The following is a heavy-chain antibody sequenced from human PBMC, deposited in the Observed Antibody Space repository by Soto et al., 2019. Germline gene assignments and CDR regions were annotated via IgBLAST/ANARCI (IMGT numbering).Heavy chain of an antibody. D-gene: IGHD6-6*01. V-gene: IGHV3-33*01. CDR1: GFTFSSYG. J-gene: IGHJ3*02. CDR3: ERDGSSSSWGVQYFDI. CDR2: IWYDGSNK. Sequence: QVQLVESGGGVVQPGRSLRLSCAASGFTFSSYGMHWVRQAPGKGLEWVAVIWYDGSNKYYADSVKGRFTISRDNYTTKLYLPMNRMRAEDTAVYYCERDGSSSSWGVQYFDIWGQGTMVTVSS.